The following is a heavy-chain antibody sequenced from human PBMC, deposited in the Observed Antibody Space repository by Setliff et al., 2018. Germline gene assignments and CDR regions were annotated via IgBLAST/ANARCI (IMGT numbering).Heavy chain of an antibody. CDR3: AAVGIDAGGGWFDP. Sequence: PSETLSLTCTVSGGSISTYYWSWIRQPPEKGLEWIAYIHYSGSTNQNPSLKSRVTISVDTSKNQFSLKMSSMTAADTAVYFCAAVGIDAGGGWFDPWGHGIPVTVSS. CDR2: IHYSGST. V-gene: IGHV4-59*01. CDR1: GGSISTYY. D-gene: IGHD1-26*01. J-gene: IGHJ5*02.